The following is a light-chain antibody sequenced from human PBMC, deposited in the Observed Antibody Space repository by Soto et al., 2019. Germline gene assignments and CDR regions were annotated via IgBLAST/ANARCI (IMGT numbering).Light chain of an antibody. CDR3: QQSYSTPRT. V-gene: IGKV1-39*01. CDR1: QRIGNY. J-gene: IGKJ1*01. CDR2: AVS. Sequence: DIQMTQSPSSLSASVGDRVTITCRASQRIGNYLNWYQQKPGKAPKFLIYAVSYLQSGVPSRFSGSGSDTXXXLXXANLQPEDIATYXXQQSYSTPRTFGQGTKVEIK.